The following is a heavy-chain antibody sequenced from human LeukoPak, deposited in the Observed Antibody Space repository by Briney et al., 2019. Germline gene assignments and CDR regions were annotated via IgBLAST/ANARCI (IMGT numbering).Heavy chain of an antibody. J-gene: IGHJ4*02. Sequence: GGSLRLSCAASGLTFSTYAMSWVRQAPGKGLEWVSGISGNGDNTYYADSVKGRFTISRDNAKNTLYLQMNSLRGEDTAIYYCAEDRGTLWWYFDYWGQGTLVTVSS. D-gene: IGHD2-21*01. CDR2: ISGNGDNT. V-gene: IGHV3-23*01. CDR1: GLTFSTYA. CDR3: AEDRGTLWWYFDY.